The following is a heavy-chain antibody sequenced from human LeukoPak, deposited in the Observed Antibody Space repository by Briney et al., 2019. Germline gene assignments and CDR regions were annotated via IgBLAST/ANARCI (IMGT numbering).Heavy chain of an antibody. V-gene: IGHV3-74*01. D-gene: IGHD6-19*01. Sequence: GGSLRLSCAASGFNFNNYWMHWVRQAPGKGLGRVSRINSDGSSTSYADSVKGRSTIDRDNAKNTQYLQMNGLGAEATAVYYGAREVAGIEYWGQGTLVTVSS. J-gene: IGHJ4*02. CDR1: GFNFNNYW. CDR2: INSDGSST. CDR3: AREVAGIEY.